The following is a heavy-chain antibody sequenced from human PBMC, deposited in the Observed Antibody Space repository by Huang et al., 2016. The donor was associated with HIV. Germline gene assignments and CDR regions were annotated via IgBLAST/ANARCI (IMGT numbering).Heavy chain of an antibody. V-gene: IGHV4-59*11. CDR3: ARSPQIYQTSGLAHYYFDF. D-gene: IGHD6-19*01. Sequence: QVQLQESGPGLVKPSETLSLSCTVSGGSIRSHHWSWIRQPPGKGLEWIATISDTRRTKYNPSRKSRVSMSLDTSKNNFSLKLTSVTAADTAVYYCARSPQIYQTSGLAHYYFDFWGRGTLVTVSS. CDR1: GGSIRSHH. J-gene: IGHJ2*01. CDR2: ISDTRRT.